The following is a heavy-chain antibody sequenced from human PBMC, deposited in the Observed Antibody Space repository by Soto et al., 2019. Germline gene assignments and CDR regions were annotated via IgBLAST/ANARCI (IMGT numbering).Heavy chain of an antibody. D-gene: IGHD3-10*01. V-gene: IGHV3-48*01. CDR3: ARDSTRITMVRGVRGDYMDV. Sequence: GGSLRLSCAASGFTFSSYSMNWVRQAPGKGLEWVSYISSSSSTIYYADSVKGRFTISRDNAKNSLYLQMNSLRAEDTAVYYCARDSTRITMVRGVRGDYMDVWGKGTTVTVSS. CDR2: ISSSSSTI. J-gene: IGHJ6*03. CDR1: GFTFSSYS.